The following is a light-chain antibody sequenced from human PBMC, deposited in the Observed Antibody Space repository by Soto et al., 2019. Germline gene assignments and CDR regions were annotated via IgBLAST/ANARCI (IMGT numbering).Light chain of an antibody. Sequence: NFMLTQPHSASESPGKRVTISCTRSSANIGSNYVKWYQQRPGSAPTTLIYENNQRPSGVPDRFSGSIDSSSNSASLTISGLKTEDEADYCCQCDDSSTNAVFGGGTQLTVL. V-gene: IGLV6-57*03. CDR3: QCDDSSTNAV. J-gene: IGLJ7*01. CDR1: SANIGSNY. CDR2: ENN.